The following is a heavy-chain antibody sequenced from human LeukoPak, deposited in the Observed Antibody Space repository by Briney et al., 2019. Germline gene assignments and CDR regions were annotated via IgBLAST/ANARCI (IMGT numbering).Heavy chain of an antibody. CDR3: ARCSSSWSLHFDY. J-gene: IGHJ4*02. V-gene: IGHV4-31*03. CDR2: IYYSGST. Sequence: SQTLSLTCTVSGGSISSGGYYWSWIRQHPGKGLEWIGYIYYSGSTHYNPSLKSRVTISVDTSKNQFSLKLSSVTAADTAVYYCARCSSSWSLHFDYWGQGTLVTVSS. CDR1: GGSISSGGYY. D-gene: IGHD6-13*01.